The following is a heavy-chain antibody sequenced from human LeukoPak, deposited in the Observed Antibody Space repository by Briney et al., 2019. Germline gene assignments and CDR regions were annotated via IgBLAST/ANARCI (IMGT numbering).Heavy chain of an antibody. V-gene: IGHV4-59*11. Sequence: SETLSLTCTVSGGSISSHYWSWIRQPPGKGLEWIGYIYYSGSTNCNPSLKSRVTISVDTSKNQFSLKLSSVTAADTAVYYCARDRGIAARSWFDPWGQGTLVTVSS. J-gene: IGHJ5*02. CDR3: ARDRGIAARSWFDP. CDR2: IYYSGST. CDR1: GGSISSHY. D-gene: IGHD6-6*01.